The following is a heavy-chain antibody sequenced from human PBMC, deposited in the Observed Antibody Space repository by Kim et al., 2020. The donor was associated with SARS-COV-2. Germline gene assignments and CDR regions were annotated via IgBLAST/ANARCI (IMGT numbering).Heavy chain of an antibody. D-gene: IGHD6-13*01. V-gene: IGHV4-4*02. Sequence: SETLSLTCAVSDGSISSSNWWSWVRQPPGKGLEWIGEIYHSGSTNYNPSLKSRVTISVDKSKNQFSLKLSSVTAADTAVYYCARDLSAAGPYYYYGMDVWGQGTTVTVSS. CDR1: DGSISSSNW. CDR2: IYHSGST. CDR3: ARDLSAAGPYYYYGMDV. J-gene: IGHJ6*02.